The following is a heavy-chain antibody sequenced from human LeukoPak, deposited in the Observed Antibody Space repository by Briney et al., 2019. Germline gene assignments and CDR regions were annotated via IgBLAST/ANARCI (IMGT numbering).Heavy chain of an antibody. CDR2: INHSGST. CDR3: AREVNYYYYMDV. V-gene: IGHV4-34*01. CDR1: GGSFTNYY. J-gene: IGHJ6*03. Sequence: SETLSLTCAVYGGSFTNYYWSWIRQPPGKGLEWIGEINHSGSTNYNPSLKSRVTISVDTSKNQFSLKLSSVTAADTAVYYCAREVNYYYYMDVWGKGTTVTVSS.